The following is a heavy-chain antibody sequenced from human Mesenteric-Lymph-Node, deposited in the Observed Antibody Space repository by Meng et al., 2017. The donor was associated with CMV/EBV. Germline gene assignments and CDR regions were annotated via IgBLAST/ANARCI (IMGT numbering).Heavy chain of an antibody. D-gene: IGHD1-1*01. V-gene: IGHV3-23*01. Sequence: GESLKISCAASGFIFSDHAMHWVRQAPGKGLQWVSTLSAGGRSTYYADSVVGRFTISRDISKSTLYLQMDSLRAEDTAIYYCAKTTSSSNFFDYWGQGALVTVSS. CDR2: LSAGGRST. J-gene: IGHJ4*02. CDR1: GFIFSDHA. CDR3: AKTTSSSNFFDY.